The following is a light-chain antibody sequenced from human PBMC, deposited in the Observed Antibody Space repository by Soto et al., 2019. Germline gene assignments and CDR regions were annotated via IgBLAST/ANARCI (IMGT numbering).Light chain of an antibody. CDR3: CSYAGTSTYV. J-gene: IGLJ1*01. CDR1: LSDVGAYDY. CDR2: DVS. V-gene: IGLV2-11*01. Sequence: QSALTQPPSVSGSPGQSVTISCTGTLSDVGAYDYVSWYLQHPGTAPKLLISDVSRRHSGVPDRFSGSKSGNTASLTISGLQVDDEGDYYCCSYAGTSTYVFGTGTKLT.